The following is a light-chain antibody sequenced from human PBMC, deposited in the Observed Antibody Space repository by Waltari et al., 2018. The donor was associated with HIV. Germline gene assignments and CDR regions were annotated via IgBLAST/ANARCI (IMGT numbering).Light chain of an antibody. CDR3: QQRRNWPLT. CDR1: QNVDSQ. CDR2: DAS. Sequence: EIVLTQSPATLSLSPGERATLPCRASQNVDSQLAWYQQNPGQAPRLLIYDASTRATGIPARFSGSGSETDFTLTISSLEPEDFAVYYCQQRRNWPLTFGQGTRLEIK. J-gene: IGKJ5*01. V-gene: IGKV3-11*01.